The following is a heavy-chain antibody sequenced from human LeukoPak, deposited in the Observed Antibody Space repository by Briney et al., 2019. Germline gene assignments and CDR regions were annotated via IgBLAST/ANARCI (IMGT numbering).Heavy chain of an antibody. D-gene: IGHD2-2*01. CDR1: GYTFTSYG. CDR3: ARDRPYRYCSSTSCRVSPIDY. CDR2: ISAYNGNT. V-gene: IGHV1-18*01. J-gene: IGHJ4*02. Sequence: GASVKVSCKASGYTFTSYGISWVRQAPGQGLEWMGWISAYNGNTNYAQKLQGRVTMTTDTSTSTAYMELRSLRSDDTAVYYCARDRPYRYCSSTSCRVSPIDYWGQGTLVTVSS.